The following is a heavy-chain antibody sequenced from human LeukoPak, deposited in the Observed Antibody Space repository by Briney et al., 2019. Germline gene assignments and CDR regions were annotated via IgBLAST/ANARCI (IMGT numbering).Heavy chain of an antibody. Sequence: SETLSLTCTVSGGSISSYYWSWIRQPPGKGLEWIGYIYYSGSTNYNPSLKSRVTISVDTSKNQFSLKLSSVTAADTAVYYCAGEGRGYSYGFDYWGQGTLVTVSS. CDR2: IYYSGST. CDR3: AGEGRGYSYGFDY. D-gene: IGHD5-18*01. J-gene: IGHJ4*02. CDR1: GGSISSYY. V-gene: IGHV4-59*01.